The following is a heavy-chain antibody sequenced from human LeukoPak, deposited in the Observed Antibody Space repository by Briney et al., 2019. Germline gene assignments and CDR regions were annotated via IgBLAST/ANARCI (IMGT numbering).Heavy chain of an antibody. CDR3: ARGDGSGYYYNY. CDR2: IIPIFGTA. Sequence: SVKVSCKASGGTFSSYAISWVRQAPGQGLEWMGRIIPIFGTANSAQKFQGRVTITTDESTSTASMELSSLRSEDTAVYYCARGDGSGYYYNYWGQGTLVTVSS. J-gene: IGHJ4*02. CDR1: GGTFSSYA. V-gene: IGHV1-69*05. D-gene: IGHD3-22*01.